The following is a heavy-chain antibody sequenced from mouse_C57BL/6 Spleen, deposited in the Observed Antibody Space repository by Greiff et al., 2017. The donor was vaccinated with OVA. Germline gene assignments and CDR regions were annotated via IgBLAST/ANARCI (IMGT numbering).Heavy chain of an antibody. CDR3: ARSITTVVAENYAMDY. D-gene: IGHD1-1*01. J-gene: IGHJ4*01. Sequence: QVQLQQSGPGLVQPSQSLSITCTVSGFSLTSYGVHWVRQSPGKGLEWLGVIWSGGSTDYNAAFISRLSISKDNSKSQVFFKMNSLQAVDTAIYYCARSITTVVAENYAMDYWGQGTSVTVSS. V-gene: IGHV2-2*01. CDR2: IWSGGST. CDR1: GFSLTSYG.